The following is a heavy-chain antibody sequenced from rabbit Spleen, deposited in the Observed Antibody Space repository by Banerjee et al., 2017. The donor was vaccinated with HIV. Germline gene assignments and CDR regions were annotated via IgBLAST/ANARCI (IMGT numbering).Heavy chain of an antibody. CDR3: ARDTGTSFSSYGMDL. Sequence: LEESGGGLVQPEGSLALTCKASGFSFSDRDVMCWVRQAPGKGLEWIACINAATGKPVYATWAKGRFTISRTSSTTVTLQVTSLTAADTATYFCARDTGTSFSSYGMDLWGPGTLVTVS. CDR2: INAATGKP. V-gene: IGHV1S45*01. CDR1: GFSFSDRDV. D-gene: IGHD8-1*01. J-gene: IGHJ6*01.